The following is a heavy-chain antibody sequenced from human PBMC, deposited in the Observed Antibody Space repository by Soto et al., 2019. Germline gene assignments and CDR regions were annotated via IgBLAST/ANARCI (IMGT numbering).Heavy chain of an antibody. V-gene: IGHV3-66*01. CDR3: ARAPPYYDFWSGYYRPRNWFDP. CDR2: IYSAGSA. J-gene: IGHJ5*02. D-gene: IGHD3-3*01. Sequence: HPGGSLRLSCAASGFTVSTYYMSWVRQAPGKGLEWVSVIYSAGSADFADSVKGRFTVSRGNSKNTLYLQMSSLRDEDTAVYYCARAPPYYDFWSGYYRPRNWFDPWGQGTLVTVSS. CDR1: GFTVSTYY.